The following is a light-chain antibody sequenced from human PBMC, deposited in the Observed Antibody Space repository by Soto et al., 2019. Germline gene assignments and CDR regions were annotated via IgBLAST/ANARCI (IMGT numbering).Light chain of an antibody. CDR3: QSFDSSLSGWV. V-gene: IGLV1-40*01. J-gene: IGLJ3*02. CDR1: SSNIGAGYF. CDR2: GNT. Sequence: QAVVTQPPSVSGAPGQRVTVSCIGSSSNIGAGYFVQWYQQSPGTAPKLLIYGNTNRPSGVPDRFSGSKSDTSASLAITSLQAEDEADYYCQSFDSSLSGWVFGGGTKVTVL.